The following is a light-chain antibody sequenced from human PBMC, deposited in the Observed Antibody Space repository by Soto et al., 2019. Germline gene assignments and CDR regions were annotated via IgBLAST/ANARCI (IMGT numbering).Light chain of an antibody. CDR2: GAS. V-gene: IGKV3-20*01. CDR3: LQYGSPLCT. J-gene: IGKJ2*02. CDR1: QSLSTSV. Sequence: EVVLTQSPGTLSLSPGERATLSCRASQSLSTSVLAWSQKKPGQAPRLLIYGASHRATGIPYRFSGSGSGTDFTLTISRLEPDEFAVYFCLQYGSPLCTFGQGTKLEVK.